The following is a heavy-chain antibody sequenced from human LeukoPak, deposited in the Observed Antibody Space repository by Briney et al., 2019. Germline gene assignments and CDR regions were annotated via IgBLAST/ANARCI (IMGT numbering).Heavy chain of an antibody. CDR3: AALASGYSSPFDY. J-gene: IGHJ4*02. D-gene: IGHD6-13*01. CDR1: GFTFSSYD. CDR2: IRSDGGST. V-gene: IGHV3-23*01. Sequence: GGSLRLSCAASGFTFSSYDMSWVRQAPGKGLEWVSFIRSDGGSTLYADSVKGRFTISRDNSKNTLYAEMTSLRAEDTAVYYCAALASGYSSPFDYWGQGTLVTVSS.